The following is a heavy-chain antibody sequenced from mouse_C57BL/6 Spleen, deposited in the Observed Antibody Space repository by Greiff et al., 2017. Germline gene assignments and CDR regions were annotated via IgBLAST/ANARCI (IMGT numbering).Heavy chain of an antibody. CDR3: ARWIFTTVVGGYFDV. Sequence: VQLQQSGPELVKPGASVKISCKASGYAFSSSWMNWVKQRPGKGLEWIGRIYPGDGDTNYNGKFKGKATLTADKSSSTAYMQLSSLTSEDSAVYFCARWIFTTVVGGYFDVWGTGTTVTVSS. CDR2: IYPGDGDT. CDR1: GYAFSSSW. D-gene: IGHD1-1*01. V-gene: IGHV1-82*01. J-gene: IGHJ1*03.